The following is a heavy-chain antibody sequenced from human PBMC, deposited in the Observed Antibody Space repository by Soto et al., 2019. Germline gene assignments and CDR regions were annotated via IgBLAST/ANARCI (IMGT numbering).Heavy chain of an antibody. J-gene: IGHJ4*02. Sequence: QVQLVQSGGEVKKPGASVKVSCKASGYTFTSYSFNWVRQAPGQGLEWMGWISGYNGDTKYVQKIQGRVTMTTDTSTSTTYVEVRSLRHDDTAVYYCARTLYSSRGWDYWGQGTLVTVSS. D-gene: IGHD6-13*01. V-gene: IGHV1-18*01. CDR3: ARTLYSSRGWDY. CDR2: ISGYNGDT. CDR1: GYTFTSYS.